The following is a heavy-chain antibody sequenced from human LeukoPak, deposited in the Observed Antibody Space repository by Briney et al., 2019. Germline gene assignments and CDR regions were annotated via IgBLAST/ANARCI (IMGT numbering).Heavy chain of an antibody. Sequence: TSETLSLTCAVYGGSFSGYYWSWIRQPPGKGLEWIGEINHSGSTNYNPSLKSRVTISVGTSKNQFSLKLSSVTAADTAVYYCARMHSGWYYAFDIWGQGTMVTVSS. CDR3: ARMHSGWYYAFDI. V-gene: IGHV4-34*01. D-gene: IGHD6-19*01. CDR2: INHSGST. CDR1: GGSFSGYY. J-gene: IGHJ3*02.